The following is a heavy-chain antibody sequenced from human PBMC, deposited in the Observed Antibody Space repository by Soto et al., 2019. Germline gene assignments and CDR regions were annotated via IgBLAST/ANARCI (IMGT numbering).Heavy chain of an antibody. CDR1: GFTFSSYS. J-gene: IGHJ4*02. CDR2: ISSSSSTI. V-gene: IGHV3-48*04. CDR3: AKVLAYGSGSYFFDY. Sequence: PGGSLRLSCAASGFTFSSYSMNWVRQAPGKGLEWVSYISSSSSTIYYADSVKGRFTISRDNAKNSLYLQMNSLRAEDTALYYCAKVLAYGSGSYFFDYWGQGTLVTVSS. D-gene: IGHD3-10*01.